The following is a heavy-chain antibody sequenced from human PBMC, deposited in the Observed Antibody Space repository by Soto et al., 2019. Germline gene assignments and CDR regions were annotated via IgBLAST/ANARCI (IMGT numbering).Heavy chain of an antibody. D-gene: IGHD2-21*02. CDR1: GFTFSSYA. J-gene: IGHJ6*02. V-gene: IGHV3-23*01. Sequence: PGGSLRLSCAASGFTFSSYAMSWVRQAPGKGLEWVSAISGSGGSTYYADSVKGRFTISRDNSKNTLYLQMNSLRAEDTAVYYCAKDQVPGEVTALRYYGMDVWGQGTTVTVSS. CDR3: AKDQVPGEVTALRYYGMDV. CDR2: ISGSGGST.